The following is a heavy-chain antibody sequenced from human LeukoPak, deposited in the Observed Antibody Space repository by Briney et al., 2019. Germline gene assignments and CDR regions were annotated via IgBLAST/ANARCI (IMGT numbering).Heavy chain of an antibody. J-gene: IGHJ4*02. Sequence: PGRSLRLSCAASGFTFSSYAMHWVRQAPGKGLEWVALISYDGSNKYHADSVKGRFTMSRDNSKNTLYLQMNSLRAEDTAVYYCAKELPTYYDFWSGHPTDYWGQGTLVTVSS. CDR1: GFTFSSYA. V-gene: IGHV3-30*04. CDR2: ISYDGSNK. CDR3: AKELPTYYDFWSGHPTDY. D-gene: IGHD3-3*01.